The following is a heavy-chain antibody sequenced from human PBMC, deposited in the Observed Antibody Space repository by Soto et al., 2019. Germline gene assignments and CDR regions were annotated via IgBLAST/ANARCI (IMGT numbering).Heavy chain of an antibody. V-gene: IGHV3-53*01. J-gene: IGHJ4*02. Sequence: PGGSLRLSCVGSGFDVTTNCMRWVRQAPGKGLERVSVVCSGGPTNYADSVKGRFTISRDSSNNTLHLQMNNLRAEDTAVYYCVRDKRTISGIFPGYWGQGTQVTVSS. CDR1: GFDVTTNC. D-gene: IGHD3-9*01. CDR3: VRDKRTISGIFPGY. CDR2: VCSGGPT.